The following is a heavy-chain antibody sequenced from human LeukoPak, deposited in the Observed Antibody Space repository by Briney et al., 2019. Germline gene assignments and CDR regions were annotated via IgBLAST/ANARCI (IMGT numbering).Heavy chain of an antibody. Sequence: SETLSLTCTVSGGSISGYYWSWIRQPPGKGLEWIGYAYPRGTNKYNPSLKSRVTISADTSKNRFSLMLTSVIAADTAVYYCASHLDDYDIPNWFDPWGQGALVTVSS. J-gene: IGHJ5*02. CDR2: AYPRGTN. CDR1: GGSISGYY. V-gene: IGHV4-4*09. CDR3: ASHLDDYDIPNWFDP. D-gene: IGHD3-22*01.